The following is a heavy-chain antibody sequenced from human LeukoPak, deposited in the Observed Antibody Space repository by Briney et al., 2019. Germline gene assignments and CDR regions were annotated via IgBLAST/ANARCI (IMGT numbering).Heavy chain of an antibody. CDR3: AGRTVTPYYHDSSGFHLQY. V-gene: IGHV3-53*01. Sequence: GGSLRLSCAASGFTVSSNYMSWVRQAPGKGLQWVSVIYSGGNTYYADSVKGRFTISRDNSKNTLYLQMNSLRTEDTAVYYCAGRTVTPYYHDSSGFHLQYWGQGTLVTVSS. J-gene: IGHJ1*01. CDR1: GFTVSSNY. CDR2: IYSGGNT. D-gene: IGHD3-22*01.